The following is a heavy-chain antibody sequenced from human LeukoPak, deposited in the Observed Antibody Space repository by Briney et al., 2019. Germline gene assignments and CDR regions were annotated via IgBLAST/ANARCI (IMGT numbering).Heavy chain of an antibody. D-gene: IGHD6-13*01. Sequence: PSETLSLTCTVSGGSISSSSYYWGWTRQPPGKGLEWIGSIYYSGSTYYNPSLKSRVTISVDTSKNQFSLKLSSVTAADTAVYYCARRRYSSSWYRPFDYWGQGTLVTVSS. J-gene: IGHJ4*02. CDR2: IYYSGST. CDR3: ARRRYSSSWYRPFDY. V-gene: IGHV4-39*01. CDR1: GGSISSSSYY.